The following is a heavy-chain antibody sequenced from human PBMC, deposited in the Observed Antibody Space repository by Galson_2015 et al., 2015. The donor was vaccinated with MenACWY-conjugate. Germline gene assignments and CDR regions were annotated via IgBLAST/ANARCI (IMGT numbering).Heavy chain of an antibody. V-gene: IGHV4-61*02. CDR3: ASLGYCSTTSCYAFDD. CDR2: IYTSGSSGST. D-gene: IGHD2-2*01. J-gene: IGHJ4*02. Sequence: TLSLTCPVSGGSISSGSYYWSWLRQPAGTGLEWIGRIYTSGSSGSTNYNPSLKSRFTISVDTSKNQFSLKLSSMTAADTAVYYCASLGYCSTTSCYAFDDWGQGTLVTVSS. CDR1: GGSISSGSYY.